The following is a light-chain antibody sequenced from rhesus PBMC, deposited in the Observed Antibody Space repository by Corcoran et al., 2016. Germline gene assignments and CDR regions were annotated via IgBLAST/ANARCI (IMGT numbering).Light chain of an antibody. J-gene: IGKJ2*01. Sequence: DIQMTQSPSSLAASVGDTVTITCRASENVHSLLAWYQHKPVQAPKLLIYEASRLQSGVPSRFSGGGSGSDFTLTISSLQSEDFATYYCQHYNGKPYTFGQGTKVEIK. V-gene: IGKV1-22*01. CDR3: QHYNGKPYT. CDR1: ENVHSL. CDR2: EAS.